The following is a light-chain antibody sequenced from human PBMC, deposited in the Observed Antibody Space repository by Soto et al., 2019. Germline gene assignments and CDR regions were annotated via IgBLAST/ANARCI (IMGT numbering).Light chain of an antibody. J-gene: IGLJ3*02. V-gene: IGLV2-23*01. CDR2: EGS. Sequence: QSALTQPASVSGSPGQSITISCTGTSSDVGSYNLVSWYQQHPGKAPKLMIYEGSKRPSGVSNRFSGSKSGNTASLTISGLQAEDAADYYCCSYAGSSTKWVFGGGTKLTVL. CDR3: CSYAGSSTKWV. CDR1: SSDVGSYNL.